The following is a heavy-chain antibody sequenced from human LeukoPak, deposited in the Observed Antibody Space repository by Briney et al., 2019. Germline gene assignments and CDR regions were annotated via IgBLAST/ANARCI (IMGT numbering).Heavy chain of an antibody. CDR2: IIPILGIA. J-gene: IGHJ4*02. Sequence: GSSVKVSCKASGGTFSSYAISWVRQAPGQGLEWMGRIIPILGIANYAQKFQGRVTTTADKSTSTAYMELSSLRSEDTAVHYCAPMSYCGGDCYSVVWGQGTLVTVSS. D-gene: IGHD2-21*02. V-gene: IGHV1-69*04. CDR3: APMSYCGGDCYSVV. CDR1: GGTFSSYA.